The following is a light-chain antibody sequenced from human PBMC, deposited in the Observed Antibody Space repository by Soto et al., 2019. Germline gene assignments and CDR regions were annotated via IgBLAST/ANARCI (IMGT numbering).Light chain of an antibody. J-gene: IGLJ1*01. CDR3: SSYTSTTNARCV. Sequence: QAVLTQPDSVSGSPGQSITISCTGTSSDVGGYNYVSWYQQHPGKAPKLMIYEVSNRPSGVSNRFSGSKSGNTASLTISGLPAEDVSVYYFSSYTSTTNARCVFGTGTKLTDL. CDR2: EVS. V-gene: IGLV2-14*01. CDR1: SSDVGGYNY.